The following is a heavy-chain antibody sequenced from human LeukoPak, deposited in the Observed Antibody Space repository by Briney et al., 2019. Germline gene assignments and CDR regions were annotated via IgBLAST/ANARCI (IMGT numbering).Heavy chain of an antibody. CDR3: ARRRPYYYDSSGYYSPPGGFDP. J-gene: IGHJ5*02. V-gene: IGHV4-34*01. CDR2: INHSGST. Sequence: SETLSLTCAVYGGSFSGYYWSWIRQPPGKGLEWIGEINHSGSTNYNPSLKSRVTIPVDTSKNQFSLKLSSVTAADTAVYYCARRRPYYYDSSGYYSPPGGFDPWGQGTLVTVSS. CDR1: GGSFSGYY. D-gene: IGHD3-22*01.